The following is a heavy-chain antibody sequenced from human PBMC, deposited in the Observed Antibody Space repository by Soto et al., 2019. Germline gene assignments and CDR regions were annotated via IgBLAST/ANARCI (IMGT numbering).Heavy chain of an antibody. D-gene: IGHD4-17*01. J-gene: IGHJ4*02. V-gene: IGHV3-33*01. Sequence: QVQLVESGGGVVQPGRSLRLSCAASGFTFSSYGMHWVRQAPGKGLEWVAVIWYDGSNKNYADSVKGRFTISRDNSKNTLYLQMNSLRAEDTAGYYCAGEGGGDYVLDYWGQGTLVTVSS. CDR2: IWYDGSNK. CDR1: GFTFSSYG. CDR3: AGEGGGDYVLDY.